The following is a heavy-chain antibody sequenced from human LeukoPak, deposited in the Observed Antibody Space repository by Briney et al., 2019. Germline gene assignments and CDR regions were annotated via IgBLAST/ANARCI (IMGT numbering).Heavy chain of an antibody. CDR3: AKDLGWLQYHEYYFDY. V-gene: IGHV3-23*01. Sequence: GGSLRLSCAASGFTFSSYAMSWVRQAPGKGLEWVSAISGSGGSTYYADSVKGRFTISRDNSKNTPYLQMNSLRAEDTAVYYCAKDLGWLQYHEYYFDYWGQGTLVTVSS. CDR1: GFTFSSYA. CDR2: ISGSGGST. J-gene: IGHJ4*02. D-gene: IGHD4-11*01.